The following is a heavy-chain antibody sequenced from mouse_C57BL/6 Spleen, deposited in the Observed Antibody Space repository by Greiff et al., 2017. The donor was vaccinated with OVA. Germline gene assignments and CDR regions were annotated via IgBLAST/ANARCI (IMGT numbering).Heavy chain of an antibody. CDR1: GFTFSNYW. CDR2: IRLKSDNYAT. V-gene: IGHV6-3*01. J-gene: IGHJ1*03. Sequence: EVQGVESGGGLVQPGGSMKLSCVASGFTFSNYWMNWVRQSPEKGLEWVAQIRLKSDNYATNYAESVKGRFTISRDDSKSSVYLQMDDLGAEDTGISYCSGGYFDVWGTGTTVTVSS. CDR3: SGGYFDV.